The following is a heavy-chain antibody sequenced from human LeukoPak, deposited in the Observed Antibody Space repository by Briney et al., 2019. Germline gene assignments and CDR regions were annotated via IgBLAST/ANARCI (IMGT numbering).Heavy chain of an antibody. CDR2: IYATGTT. Sequence: SETLSLTCTVSGGSISGYFWSWIRQPAGKGLEWIGRIYATGTTNYNPSLKSRVAMSVDTSKNQFSLNLTSVTAADTAVYYCAREGGGSNRCLDWGQGTLVTVSS. CDR1: GGSISGYF. CDR3: AREGGGSNRCLD. V-gene: IGHV4-4*07. D-gene: IGHD3-16*02. J-gene: IGHJ1*01.